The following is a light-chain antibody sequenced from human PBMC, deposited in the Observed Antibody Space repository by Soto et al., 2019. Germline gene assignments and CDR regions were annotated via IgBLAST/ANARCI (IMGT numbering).Light chain of an antibody. CDR2: WAS. V-gene: IGKV4-1*01. CDR3: QQYYSTPWT. CDR1: QRCLLSSNNKKY. Sequence: DIVMTQSPDSLAGSLGERANIKCKSNQRCLLSSNNKKYLAWYQQKPGQPPKLLIYWASTRESGVPDRFSGSGSGTDFTLTISSLQAEDVAVYYCQQYYSTPWTFGQGTKVEIK. J-gene: IGKJ1*01.